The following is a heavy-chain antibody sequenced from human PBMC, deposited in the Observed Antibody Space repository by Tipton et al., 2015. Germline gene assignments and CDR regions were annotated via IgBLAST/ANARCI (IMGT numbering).Heavy chain of an antibody. Sequence: SLRLSCAVSGMILSSYDMHWVRQGTGKDLEWVSTLGVTGDTYYSDSVKGRFTISRENAKNSLYLQMNSLRVEDTAVYYCARSKRPGDYYYYPMDVWGQGTTVIVSS. V-gene: IGHV3-13*01. J-gene: IGHJ6*02. CDR3: ARSKRPGDYYYYPMDV. CDR1: GMILSSYD. D-gene: IGHD1-26*01. CDR2: LGVTGDT.